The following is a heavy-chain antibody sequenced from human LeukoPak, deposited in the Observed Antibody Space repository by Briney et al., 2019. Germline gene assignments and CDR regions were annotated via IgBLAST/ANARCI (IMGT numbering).Heavy chain of an antibody. J-gene: IGHJ4*02. CDR2: IYYSGST. D-gene: IGHD5-24*01. CDR1: GGSISSSSYY. Sequence: SETLSLTCIVSGGSISSSSYYWGWIRQPPGKGLEWIGSIYYSGSTYYNPSLKGRVTISVDTSKNQFSLKLSSVTAADTAVYYCARGKRWLQLWSVRAIFDYWGQGTLVTVSS. CDR3: ARGKRWLQLWSVRAIFDY. V-gene: IGHV4-39*07.